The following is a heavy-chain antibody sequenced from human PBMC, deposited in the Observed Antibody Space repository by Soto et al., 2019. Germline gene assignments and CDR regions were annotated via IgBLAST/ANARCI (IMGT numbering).Heavy chain of an antibody. J-gene: IGHJ4*03. CDR2: IYHGGTT. CDR1: GDSLSSGSY. Sequence: PSETLSLTCTVSGDSLSSGSYWGWIRQPPGEGPEWIASIYHGGTTFYNPSLKSRISISVDTSKNQFSLRLTSVTAADTATYYCARVNVMVVAGSTFDYWGPGTLVTVSS. V-gene: IGHV4-38-2*02. D-gene: IGHD6-19*01. CDR3: ARVNVMVVAGSTFDY.